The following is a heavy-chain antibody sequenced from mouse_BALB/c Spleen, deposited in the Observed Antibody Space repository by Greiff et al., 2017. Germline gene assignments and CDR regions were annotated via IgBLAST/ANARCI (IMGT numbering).Heavy chain of an antibody. Sequence: EVKVEESGGGLVKPGGSLKLSCAASGFTFSSYAMSWVRQSPEKRLEWVAEISSGGSYTYYPDTVTGRFTISRDNAKNTLYLEMSSLRSEDTAMYYCARDGLYGNRFAYWGQGTLVTVSA. V-gene: IGHV5-9-4*01. D-gene: IGHD2-1*01. CDR2: ISSGGSYT. CDR3: ARDGLYGNRFAY. CDR1: GFTFSSYA. J-gene: IGHJ3*01.